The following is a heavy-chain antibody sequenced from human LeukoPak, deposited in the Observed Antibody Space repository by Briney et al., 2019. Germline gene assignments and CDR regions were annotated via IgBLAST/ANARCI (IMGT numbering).Heavy chain of an antibody. J-gene: IGHJ4*02. CDR3: TTDRSIAIRPLFDY. V-gene: IGHV3-15*01. CDR2: IKSKTDGGTT. Sequence: GGSLRLSCAASGFTFSSYAMSWVRQAPGKGLEWIGRIKSKTDGGTTDYAAPVKGRFTVSRDDSKNTLYLQMNSLKTEDTAVYYCTTDRSIAIRPLFDYWGQGISVTVSS. CDR1: GFTFSSYA. D-gene: IGHD6-6*01.